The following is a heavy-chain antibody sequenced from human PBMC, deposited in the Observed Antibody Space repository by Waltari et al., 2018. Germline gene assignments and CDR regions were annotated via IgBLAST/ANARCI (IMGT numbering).Heavy chain of an antibody. V-gene: IGHV4-34*01. J-gene: IGHJ4*02. CDR3: ASRIGGISPLTG. CDR2: IHHTGDT. D-gene: IGHD1-20*01. CDR1: GGSFKAYY. Sequence: QVQLQQWGAGLLKPSETLSLTCAVYGGSFKAYYWTWLRQSPEKGLEWIGEIHHTGDTIYDPSLKSRVAILMDASKNQFSLSLKLVAAADTAIYYCASRIGGISPLTGWGQGTPVIVSA.